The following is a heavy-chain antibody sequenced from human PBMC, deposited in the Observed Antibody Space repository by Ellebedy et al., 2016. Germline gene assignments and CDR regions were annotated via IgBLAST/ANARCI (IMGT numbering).Heavy chain of an antibody. CDR3: ATLTIPGGSDY. J-gene: IGHJ4*02. CDR1: GGSINSGAYY. V-gene: IGHV4-61*09. Sequence: LRLSXTVSGGSINSGAYYWSWIRQPAGKGLEWIGQIYSSGRSIYNPSLKSRVTMSVDTSKNQLSLELSSVTAADTAVYYCATLTIPGGSDYWGQGTLVTVSS. CDR2: IYSSGRS. D-gene: IGHD3-3*01.